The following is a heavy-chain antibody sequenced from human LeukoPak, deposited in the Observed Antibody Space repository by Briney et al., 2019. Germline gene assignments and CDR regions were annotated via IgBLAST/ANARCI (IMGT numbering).Heavy chain of an antibody. Sequence: SETLSLTCTVSGGSISSSNYYWGWIRQPPGKGLEWIGSIYYSGSTYYNPSLKSRVTISVDTSKNQFSLKLSSVTAADTAVYYCARDRSNYYDSSGYQGAFDIWGQGTMVTVSS. J-gene: IGHJ3*02. CDR3: ARDRSNYYDSSGYQGAFDI. V-gene: IGHV4-39*07. D-gene: IGHD3-22*01. CDR1: GGSISSSNYY. CDR2: IYYSGST.